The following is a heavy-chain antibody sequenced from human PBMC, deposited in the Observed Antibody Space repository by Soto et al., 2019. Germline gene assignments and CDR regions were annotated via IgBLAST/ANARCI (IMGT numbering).Heavy chain of an antibody. CDR1: GYAFTSYY. J-gene: IGHJ4*02. CDR2: INPSGGST. D-gene: IGHD3-9*01. V-gene: IGHV1-46*03. CDR3: ARSYDILTGVKDY. Sequence: ASVKLSSKASGYAFTSYYMHWVRQAPGQGLEWMGIINPSGGSTSYAQKFQGRVTMTRDTSTSTVYMELSSLRSEDTAVYYCARSYDILTGVKDYWGQGTLVTVSS.